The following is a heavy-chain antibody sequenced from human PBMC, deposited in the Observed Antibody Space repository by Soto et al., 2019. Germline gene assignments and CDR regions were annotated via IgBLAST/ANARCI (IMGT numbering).Heavy chain of an antibody. Sequence: HPGGSLRLSCAASGFTFSSYSMNWVRQAPGKGLEWVSYIRSSSSTIYYADSVKGRFTISRDNAKNSLYLQMNSLRDEGTAVYYCARDQVETVMEGRLTAVSLLGYYGMDVWGQGTTVTVSS. CDR2: IRSSSSTI. D-gene: IGHD5-18*01. V-gene: IGHV3-48*02. CDR1: GFTFSSYS. J-gene: IGHJ6*02. CDR3: ARDQVETVMEGRLTAVSLLGYYGMDV.